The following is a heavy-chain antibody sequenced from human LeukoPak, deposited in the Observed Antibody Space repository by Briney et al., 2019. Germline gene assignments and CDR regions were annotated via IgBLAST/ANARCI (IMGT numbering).Heavy chain of an antibody. V-gene: IGHV4-59*01. CDR1: GGSISSYY. Sequence: SETLSLTCTVSGGSISSYYWSWIRQPPGQGLEWIGYIYYSGSTNYNPSLKSRVTISVDTSKNQFSLKLSSVTAADTAVYYCARFVVVAATRNNWFDPWGQGTLVTVSS. CDR2: IYYSGST. CDR3: ARFVVVAATRNNWFDP. J-gene: IGHJ5*02. D-gene: IGHD2-15*01.